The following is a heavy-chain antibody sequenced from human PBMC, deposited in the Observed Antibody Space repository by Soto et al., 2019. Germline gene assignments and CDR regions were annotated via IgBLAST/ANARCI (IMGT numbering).Heavy chain of an antibody. Sequence: VQLVQSGAEVKKPGASLKVSCRASGYTFSSHAITWVRQAPGGGLEWMGGIIPIFGTPSLARKFQGRVTITADKSTNTAYMELSSLRSEDTAVYFCARGLNTTLIGYFHYGLAVWGQGTTVTVSS. V-gene: IGHV1-69*06. D-gene: IGHD1-1*01. CDR2: IIPIFGTP. CDR1: GYTFSSHA. J-gene: IGHJ6*02. CDR3: ARGLNTTLIGYFHYGLAV.